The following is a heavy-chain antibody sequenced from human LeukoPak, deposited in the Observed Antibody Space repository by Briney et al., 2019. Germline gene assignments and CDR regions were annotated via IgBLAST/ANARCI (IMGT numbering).Heavy chain of an antibody. J-gene: IGHJ5*02. CDR3: ARFPARTYVWGSYRFERNWFDP. D-gene: IGHD3-16*02. Sequence: SETLSLTCAVYGGSFSGYYWSWIRQPPGKGLEWIGEINHSGSTNYNPSLKSRVTISVDTSKNQFSLKLSSVTAADTAVYYCARFPARTYVWGSYRFERNWFDPWGQGTLVTVSS. CDR2: INHSGST. CDR1: GGSFSGYY. V-gene: IGHV4-34*01.